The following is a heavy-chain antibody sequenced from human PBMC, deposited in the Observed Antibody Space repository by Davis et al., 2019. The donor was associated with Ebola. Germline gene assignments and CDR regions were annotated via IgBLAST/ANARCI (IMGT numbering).Heavy chain of an antibody. D-gene: IGHD6-13*01. J-gene: IGHJ4*02. V-gene: IGHV3-23*01. CDR2: ISGSGSST. CDR1: GFTLTTYS. CDR3: AKRVGYTFDY. Sequence: GESLKISCSASGFTLTTYSMNWVRQAPGQGLEWVSAISGSGSSTYYADSVKGRFTISRDNSKNALYLQVNSLRAEDTAVYYCAKRVGYTFDYWGQGTLVTVSS.